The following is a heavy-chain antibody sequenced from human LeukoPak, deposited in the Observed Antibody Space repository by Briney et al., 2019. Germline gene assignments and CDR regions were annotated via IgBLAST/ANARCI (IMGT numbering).Heavy chain of an antibody. CDR1: GYTFTSYG. J-gene: IGHJ5*02. CDR2: TSAYNGNT. V-gene: IGHV1-18*01. CDR3: ARVVVNPKRRWFDP. Sequence: ASVKVSCKASGYTFTSYGISWVRQAPGQGLEWMGWTSAYNGNTNYAQKLQGGVTMTTDTSTSTAYMELRSLRSDDTAVYYCARVVVNPKRRWFDPWGQGTLVTVSS. D-gene: IGHD2-21*01.